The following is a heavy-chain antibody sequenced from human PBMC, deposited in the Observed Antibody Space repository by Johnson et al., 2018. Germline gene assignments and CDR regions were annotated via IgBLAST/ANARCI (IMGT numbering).Heavy chain of an antibody. J-gene: IGHJ1*01. CDR1: GFTFDVYA. D-gene: IGHD2-21*01. CDR3: AKGRSYSVAEYFHH. Sequence: VQLVQSGGGLVQPGRSLRLSCAASGFTFDVYAMHWVRQVPGKGLAWVSTISWKSVSVYYGDSGEGRFTISRDNAKNSLYLQMDSPRVEDTALYYCAKGRSYSVAEYFHHWGQGTLVTVSS. CDR2: ISWKSVSV. V-gene: IGHV3-9*01.